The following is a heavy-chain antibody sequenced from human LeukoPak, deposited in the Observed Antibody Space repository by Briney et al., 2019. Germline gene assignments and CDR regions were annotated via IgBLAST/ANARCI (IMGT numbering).Heavy chain of an antibody. J-gene: IGHJ4*02. D-gene: IGHD5-24*01. V-gene: IGHV3-53*01. CDR1: GFTVSSNY. Sequence: GGSLRLSCAASGFTVSSNYMNWVRQAPGKGLEWVSVIYGGGNIYYADSVKGRFTISRDNSKNTLYPQMNSLRAEDTAVYYCARGAGYNYPYYFDYWGQGTLVTVSS. CDR3: ARGAGYNYPYYFDY. CDR2: IYGGGNI.